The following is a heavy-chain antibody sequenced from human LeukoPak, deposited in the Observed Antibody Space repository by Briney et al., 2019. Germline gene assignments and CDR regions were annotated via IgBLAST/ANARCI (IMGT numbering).Heavy chain of an antibody. D-gene: IGHD6-19*01. J-gene: IGHJ6*02. Sequence: GGSLRLSCAASGFTFSSYWMSWVRQAPGKGLEWVANIKQDGSEKYYVDSVEGRFTISRDNAKNSLYLQMNSLRAEDTAVYYCAREGSSGWYGDYYYGMDVWGQGTTVTVSS. V-gene: IGHV3-7*01. CDR1: GFTFSSYW. CDR3: AREGSSGWYGDYYYGMDV. CDR2: IKQDGSEK.